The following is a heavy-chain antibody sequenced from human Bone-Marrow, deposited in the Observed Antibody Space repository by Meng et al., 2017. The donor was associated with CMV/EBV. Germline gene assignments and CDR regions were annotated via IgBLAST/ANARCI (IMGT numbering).Heavy chain of an antibody. CDR2: INPGTGGT. V-gene: IGHV1-2*02. Sequence: ASVKVSCKASGYTFTGYYMHWVRQAPGQGLEWMGWINPGTGGTNYAQKFQGRVSMTRDTSISTAYMELSRLRSDDTAVYYCARGLDILTGYRPGGVDYWGQGTLVTVSS. CDR3: ARGLDILTGYRPGGVDY. CDR1: GYTFTGYY. J-gene: IGHJ4*02. D-gene: IGHD3-9*01.